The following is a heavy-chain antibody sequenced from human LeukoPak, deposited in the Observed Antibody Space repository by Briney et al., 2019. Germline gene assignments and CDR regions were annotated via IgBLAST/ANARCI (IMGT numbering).Heavy chain of an antibody. CDR1: EYTFTSYI. CDR2: INADNGNT. V-gene: IGHV1-3*03. CDR3: ARDGDQGPLDY. Sequence: ASVKVSCKASEYTFTSYIMHWVRQAPGQRLEWMGWINADNGNTKYSQEFQGRVTITRDTSASTAYMELSSLRSDDMAVYYCARDGDQGPLDYWGQGTLVTVSS. D-gene: IGHD3-10*01. J-gene: IGHJ4*02.